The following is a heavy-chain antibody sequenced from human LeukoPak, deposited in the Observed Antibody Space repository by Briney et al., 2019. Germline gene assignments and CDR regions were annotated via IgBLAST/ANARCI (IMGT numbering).Heavy chain of an antibody. CDR3: ARDLEPYYYGSGSYYNVGY. CDR2: ISSSGSTI. D-gene: IGHD3-10*01. Sequence: PGGSLRLSCAASGFTFDDYGMSWVRQAPGKGLEWVSHISSSGSTIYYADSVKGRFTISRDNAKNSLYLQMNSLRAEDTAVYYCARDLEPYYYGSGSYYNVGYWGQGTLVTVSS. J-gene: IGHJ4*02. CDR1: GFTFDDYG. V-gene: IGHV3-11*01.